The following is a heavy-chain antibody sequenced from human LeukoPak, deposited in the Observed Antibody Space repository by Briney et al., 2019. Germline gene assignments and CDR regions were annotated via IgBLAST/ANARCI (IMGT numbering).Heavy chain of an antibody. CDR1: GGSFSDYY. J-gene: IGHJ6*02. D-gene: IGHD3-16*01. Sequence: SETLSLTCAVSGGSFSDYYWSWIRQPPGKGLECIGEINHSGNTNYNPSLKSRVTISVDTSKNQFSLKLSSVTAADTAVYYCARHGGTYYYYGMDVWGQGTTVTVSS. V-gene: IGHV4-34*01. CDR3: ARHGGTYYYYGMDV. CDR2: INHSGNT.